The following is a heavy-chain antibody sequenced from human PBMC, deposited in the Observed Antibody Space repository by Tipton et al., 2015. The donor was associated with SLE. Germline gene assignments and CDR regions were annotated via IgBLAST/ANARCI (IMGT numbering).Heavy chain of an antibody. D-gene: IGHD6-19*01. CDR3: ARGGYSSGWYGDYFVY. J-gene: IGHJ4*02. Sequence: TLSLTCTVSGDTISDHYLSWIRQPPGKGLEWIGYISYSGSTNYRPPLKSRVTISLDTSKTQFSLNLRSVTAADTAIYYCARGGYSSGWYGDYFVYCGQGTLVTVSS. V-gene: IGHV4-59*11. CDR1: GDTISDHY. CDR2: ISYSGST.